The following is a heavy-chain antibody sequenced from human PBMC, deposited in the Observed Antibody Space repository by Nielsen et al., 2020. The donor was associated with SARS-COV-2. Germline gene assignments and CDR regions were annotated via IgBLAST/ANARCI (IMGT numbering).Heavy chain of an antibody. CDR3: ASATIAVAGPPDY. V-gene: IGHV4-59*08. J-gene: IGHJ4*02. CDR2: IYYSGST. D-gene: IGHD6-19*01. Sequence: SETLSLTCTVSGGSISSYYWSWIRQPPGKGLEWIGYIYYSGSTNYNPSLKSRVTISVDTSKNQFSLKLSSVTAADTAVYYCASATIAVAGPPDYWGQGTLVTVSS. CDR1: GGSISSYY.